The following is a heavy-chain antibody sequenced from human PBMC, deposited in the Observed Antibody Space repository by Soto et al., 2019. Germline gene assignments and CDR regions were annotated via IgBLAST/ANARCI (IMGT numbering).Heavy chain of an antibody. J-gene: IGHJ4*02. Sequence: PSETLSVTCTVSGGSIGSSSYYWGWVRQPPGKGLEWIGSIYYSGNTYYNPSLKSRVTMSVDTSKNQFSLKLSSVTAADTAVYYCHSTPRTVTTQEDFDYWGQGTLVTVSS. CDR2: IYYSGNT. CDR1: GGSIGSSSYY. D-gene: IGHD4-17*01. CDR3: HSTPRTVTTQEDFDY. V-gene: IGHV4-39*07.